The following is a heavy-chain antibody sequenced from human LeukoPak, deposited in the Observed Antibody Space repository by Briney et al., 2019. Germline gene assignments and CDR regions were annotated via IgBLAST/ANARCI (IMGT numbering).Heavy chain of an antibody. D-gene: IGHD3-22*01. CDR3: ARSPSGYRFDS. Sequence: SETLSLTCAVSGVSINRGTFFWTWIRKPPGKGLEWIGYISNSGSTNYYPSLKSRVTISSDTSKTQFTLKLTSVTAADTAVYYCARSPSGYRFDSWGQGTLVTVSS. J-gene: IGHJ4*02. CDR1: GVSINRGTFF. CDR2: ISNSGST. V-gene: IGHV4-61*01.